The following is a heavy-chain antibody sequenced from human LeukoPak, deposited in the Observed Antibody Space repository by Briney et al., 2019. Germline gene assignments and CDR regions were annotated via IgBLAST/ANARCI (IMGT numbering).Heavy chain of an antibody. CDR2: ISAYNGNT. CDR1: GYTFTSYG. J-gene: IGHJ4*02. CDR3: AREMHTVMVWPSDY. D-gene: IGHD5-18*01. Sequence: ASVKVSCKPSGYTFTSYGISWVRPAPGQGLAWMGWISAYNGNTNYTHKPQGRVTMTTDTSTSTAYMELRSLRSDDTAVYYCAREMHTVMVWPSDYWGQGTLGTVSS. V-gene: IGHV1-18*01.